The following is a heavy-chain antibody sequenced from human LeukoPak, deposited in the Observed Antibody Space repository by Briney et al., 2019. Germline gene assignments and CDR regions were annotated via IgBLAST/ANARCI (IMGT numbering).Heavy chain of an antibody. V-gene: IGHV5-51*01. D-gene: IGHD3-10*01. CDR2: IYPGDSDT. CDR3: ARLSFVGSGIPGDY. Sequence: GSSLKISCKGSGYRFTSYWIGWVRPMPGKVLEWMGIIYPGDSDTRSSPSFQGQVIISAYKSITTAYLQWSSLKASDTAMYYCARLSFVGSGIPGDYWGQGTLVTVSS. CDR1: GYRFTSYW. J-gene: IGHJ4*02.